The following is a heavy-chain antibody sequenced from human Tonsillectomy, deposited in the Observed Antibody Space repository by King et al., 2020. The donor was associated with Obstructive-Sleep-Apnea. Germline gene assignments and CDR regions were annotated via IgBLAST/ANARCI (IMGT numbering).Heavy chain of an antibody. V-gene: IGHV3-64*01. CDR3: ARGYCIGGTCLGSF. D-gene: IGHD2-15*01. CDR2: ISSNGGST. J-gene: IGHJ4*02. CDR1: GFTFSSYA. Sequence: VQLVESGGGLVQPGGSLRLSCAASGFTFSSYAMYWVRQAPGKGLEYVSAISSNGGSTYYENSVKGRFTISRDNSKNTLYLQMGSLRAEDMAVYYCARGYCIGGTCLGSFRGQGTLVTVSS.